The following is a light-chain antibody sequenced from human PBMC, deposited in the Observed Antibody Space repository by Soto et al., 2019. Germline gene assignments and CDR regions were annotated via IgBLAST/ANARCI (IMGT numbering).Light chain of an antibody. CDR3: QQRSNWPIT. CDR1: QRVSSY. CDR2: DAS. J-gene: IGKJ5*01. Sequence: IVLSHSPGTLSLSQREREKIYCRASQRVSSYLAWYQQKPGQAPRLLIYDASNRATGIPARFSGSGSGTDFTLTISSLEPEDFAVYYCQQRSNWPITFGQGTGLEI. V-gene: IGKV3-11*01.